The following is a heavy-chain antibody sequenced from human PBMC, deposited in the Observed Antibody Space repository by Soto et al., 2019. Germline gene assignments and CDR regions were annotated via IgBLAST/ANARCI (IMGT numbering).Heavy chain of an antibody. CDR2: IVVGSGNT. D-gene: IGHD1-26*01. J-gene: IGHJ6*02. CDR1: GFTFTSSA. Sequence: SMKVSCTASGFTFTSSAVQWVRQARGQRLEWIGWIVVGSGNTNYAQKFQERVTITRDMSTSTAYMELSSLRSEDTAVYYCAADRLEVGATTVYYGMDVWGQGTTVT. V-gene: IGHV1-58*01. CDR3: AADRLEVGATTVYYGMDV.